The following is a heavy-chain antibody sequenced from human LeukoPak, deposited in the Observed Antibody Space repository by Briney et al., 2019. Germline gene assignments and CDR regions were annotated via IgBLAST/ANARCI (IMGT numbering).Heavy chain of an antibody. CDR2: MNPDSTNT. V-gene: IGHV1-8*03. Sequence: ASVKVSCKAAGYTFTSYDINRVRQATGQGLEWMGWMNPDSTNTGYAQRFQGRVTITRNTSISTAYMELSSLRSEDTAVYYCARSSSGYYDFDYWGQGTLVTVSS. CDR3: ARSSSGYYDFDY. J-gene: IGHJ4*02. CDR1: GYTFTSYD. D-gene: IGHD3-22*01.